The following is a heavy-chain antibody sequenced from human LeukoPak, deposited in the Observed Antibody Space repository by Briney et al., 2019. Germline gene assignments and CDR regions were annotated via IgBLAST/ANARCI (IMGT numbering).Heavy chain of an antibody. CDR2: ILIMGST. D-gene: IGHD3-22*01. J-gene: IGHJ4*02. CDR3: ARGNRNYYDSSGYQLEPHFDY. Sequence: SETLSLTCTVSVGPITSGSYYWTWIRHPPGKDLNGMGRILIMGSTNYNPSLKSRVTISVDTSKNQFSLKLSSVTAADTAVYYCARGNRNYYDSSGYQLEPHFDYWGQGTLVTVSS. CDR1: VGPITSGSYY. V-gene: IGHV4-61*02.